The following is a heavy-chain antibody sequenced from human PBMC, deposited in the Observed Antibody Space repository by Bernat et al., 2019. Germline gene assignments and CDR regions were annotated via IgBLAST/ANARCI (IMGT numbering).Heavy chain of an antibody. V-gene: IGHV1-18*01. CDR1: GYTFTSYG. CDR3: ARDDPLVFRGYCGGDCLLFGMDV. Sequence: QVQLVQSGAEVRNPGASVKVSCKASGYTFTSYGPTWVRQAPGQGLEWMGWITPYNGNTKYGQKFQDRVTMTTDTSTSTAYMELRSLRSDDTAVYYCARDDPLVFRGYCGGDCLLFGMDVWDQGTTVTVS. D-gene: IGHD2-21*02. J-gene: IGHJ6*02. CDR2: ITPYNGNT.